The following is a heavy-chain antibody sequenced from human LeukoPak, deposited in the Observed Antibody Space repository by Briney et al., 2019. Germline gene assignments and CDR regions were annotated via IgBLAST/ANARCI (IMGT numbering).Heavy chain of an antibody. CDR1: GGSISSGGYY. J-gene: IGHJ3*02. D-gene: IGHD4-17*01. Sequence: SQTLSLTCTVSGGSISSGGYYWSWIRQHPGKGLEWIGYIYYSGSTYYNPSLKSRVTISVDTSKNQFSLKLSSVTAADTAVYYCARYGDYRRDAFDIWGQGTMVTVSS. V-gene: IGHV4-31*03. CDR2: IYYSGST. CDR3: ARYGDYRRDAFDI.